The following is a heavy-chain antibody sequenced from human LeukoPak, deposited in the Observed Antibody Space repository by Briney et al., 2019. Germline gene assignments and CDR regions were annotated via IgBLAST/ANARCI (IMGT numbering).Heavy chain of an antibody. V-gene: IGHV5-10-1*01. Sequence: GESLKICCKGSGYSFTSYWIGWVRQMPGKGLEWMGRIDPTDSYTNYSPSFQGHVTISVDRSITTAYLQWSSLKASDTAMYYCARQRALSWFDSWGQGTLVTVSS. CDR3: ARQRALSWFDS. CDR1: GYSFTSYW. D-gene: IGHD6-25*01. J-gene: IGHJ5*01. CDR2: IDPTDSYT.